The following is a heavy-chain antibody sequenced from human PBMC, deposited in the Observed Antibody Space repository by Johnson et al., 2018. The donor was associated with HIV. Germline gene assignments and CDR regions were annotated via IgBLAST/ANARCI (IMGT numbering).Heavy chain of an antibody. CDR1: GFTVSSNY. J-gene: IGHJ3*02. V-gene: IGHV3-66*01. Sequence: VQLVESGGGLVQPGGSLRLSCAASGFTVSSNYMSWVRQAPGKGLEWVSVIYSGGRTYYADSVKGRFPVSRDNPKNSFYLQMNSLRADDTAVYYCASRSYGYVRHAFDIWGQGTMVTVSS. CDR3: ASRSYGYVRHAFDI. D-gene: IGHD5-18*01. CDR2: IYSGGRT.